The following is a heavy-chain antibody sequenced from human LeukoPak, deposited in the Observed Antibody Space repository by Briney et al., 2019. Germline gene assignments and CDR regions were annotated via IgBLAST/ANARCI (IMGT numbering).Heavy chain of an antibody. Sequence: PGGSLRLSCAASGFTLSIYPMGWVREAQGKGLEGVSAIRCRGGHTYYPDSVRGGFTISRDNYRNTLYLQMNSQRAEHTAVYYCAKANWDDEYIFDYWGQGTLVSVSS. D-gene: IGHD1-1*01. CDR3: AKANWDDEYIFDY. CDR2: IRCRGGHT. J-gene: IGHJ4*02. V-gene: IGHV3-23*01. CDR1: GFTLSIYP.